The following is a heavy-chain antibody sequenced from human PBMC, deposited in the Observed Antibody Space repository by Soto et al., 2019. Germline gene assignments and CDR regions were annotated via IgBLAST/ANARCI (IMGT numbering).Heavy chain of an antibody. J-gene: IGHJ5*02. CDR1: GGTFSSYT. V-gene: IGHV1-69*04. D-gene: IGHD6-13*01. CDR3: ARERSAAGTGWFDP. CDR2: IIPILGIA. Sequence: TVKVSCKASGGTFSSYTISWVRQAPGQGLEWMGRIIPILGIANYAQKFQGRVTITADKSTSTAYMELNSLRAEDTAVYYCARERSAAGTGWFDPWGQGTLVTVSS.